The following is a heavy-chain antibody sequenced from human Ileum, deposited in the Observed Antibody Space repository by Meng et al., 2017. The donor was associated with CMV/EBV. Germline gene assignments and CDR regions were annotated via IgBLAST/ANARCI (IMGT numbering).Heavy chain of an antibody. V-gene: IGHV3-30*18. J-gene: IGHJ4*02. D-gene: IGHD1-26*01. Sequence: CAAYGFTFRGFAGHGVRTAPGKGLGWVALISYDGRLQYYADSVKGRFAISRDNSNNTLFLQMNSLRIDDTAVYYCAKERRGYYCQNWGQGTLVTVSS. CDR2: ISYDGRLQ. CDR3: AKERRGYYCQN. CDR1: GFTFRGFA.